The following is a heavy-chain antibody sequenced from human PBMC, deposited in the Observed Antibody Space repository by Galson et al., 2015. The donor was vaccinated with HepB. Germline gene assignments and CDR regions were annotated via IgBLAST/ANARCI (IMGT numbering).Heavy chain of an antibody. J-gene: IGHJ3*02. Sequence: SLRLSCAASGFTFSSYGMHWVRQAPGKGLEWVAVIWYDGSNKYYADSVKGRFTISRDNSKNTLYLQMNSLRAEDTAVYYCAREPLGGSSLCRTRCAFDIWGQGTMVTVSS. CDR3: AREPLGGSSLCRTRCAFDI. CDR2: IWYDGSNK. D-gene: IGHD6-13*01. CDR1: GFTFSSYG. V-gene: IGHV3-33*01.